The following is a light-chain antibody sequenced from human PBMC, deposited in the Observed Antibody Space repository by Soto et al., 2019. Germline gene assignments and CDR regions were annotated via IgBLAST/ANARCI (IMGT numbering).Light chain of an antibody. CDR2: DAS. V-gene: IGKV1-33*01. CDR1: QDISNY. Sequence: DIQMTQSPSSLSASVGDRVTITCQASQDISNYLNWYQQKPGKAPKLLIYDASNLETGVPSRFSGSGSGTDFTFTISSLQPEDIATYYCHQYDNPPRTFGPGTNVEIK. J-gene: IGKJ1*01. CDR3: HQYDNPPRT.